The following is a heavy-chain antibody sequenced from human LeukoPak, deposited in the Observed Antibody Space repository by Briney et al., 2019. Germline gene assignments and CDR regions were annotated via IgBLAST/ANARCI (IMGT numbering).Heavy chain of an antibody. J-gene: IGHJ4*02. V-gene: IGHV1-69*13. CDR3: ARGPATAKYYDILTAFDY. CDR2: IIPIFGTA. CDR1: GGTFSSYA. Sequence: ASVKVSCKASGGTFSSYAISWVRQAPGQGLEWMGGIIPIFGTANYAQKFQGRVTITADESTSTAYMELSSLRSEDTAVYYCARGPATAKYYDILTAFDYWGQGTLVTVSS. D-gene: IGHD3-9*01.